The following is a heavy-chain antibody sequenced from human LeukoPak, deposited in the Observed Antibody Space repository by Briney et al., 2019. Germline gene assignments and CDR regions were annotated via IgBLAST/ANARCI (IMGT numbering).Heavy chain of an antibody. D-gene: IGHD2-21*01. CDR1: GFTFSTYE. CDR3: ATKVPGDSHFSK. CDR2: IDPSGYVI. Sequence: GVSLTLSCAASGFTFSTYEMNWVRQAPGKGLEWFFYIDPSGYVISPDSVKGLFTISRDNAKISLHLQMNRLRAEDTAVYYCATKVPGDSHFSKWGQGTMVTVSS. V-gene: IGHV3-48*03. J-gene: IGHJ4*02.